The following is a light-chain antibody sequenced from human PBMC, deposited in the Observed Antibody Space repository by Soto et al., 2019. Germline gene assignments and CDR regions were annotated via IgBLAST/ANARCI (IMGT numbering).Light chain of an antibody. V-gene: IGKV3-15*01. Sequence: EIVMTQSPATLSVSPGERATLSCRASQSVSSNLVWYQQKPGQAPRLLIYGASTRATGIPARFSGSGSGTDFTLTISSLQSEDFAVYYCQQYNNWPYTFGQGTKLEIK. CDR3: QQYNNWPYT. CDR1: QSVSSN. J-gene: IGKJ2*01. CDR2: GAS.